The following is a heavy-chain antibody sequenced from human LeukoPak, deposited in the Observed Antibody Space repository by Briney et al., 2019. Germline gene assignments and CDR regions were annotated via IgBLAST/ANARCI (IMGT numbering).Heavy chain of an antibody. J-gene: IGHJ3*02. CDR3: LIVGATTGAFDI. Sequence: ASVKVSCKASGYTFTSYGINWVRQAPGQGLQWMGWISGYNDNTNYAPKLQSRVTMTTDTSTTTAYMELRSLRSDDTAVYYCLIVGATTGAFDIWGQGTMVTVSS. CDR2: ISGYNDNT. D-gene: IGHD1-26*01. CDR1: GYTFTSYG. V-gene: IGHV1-18*04.